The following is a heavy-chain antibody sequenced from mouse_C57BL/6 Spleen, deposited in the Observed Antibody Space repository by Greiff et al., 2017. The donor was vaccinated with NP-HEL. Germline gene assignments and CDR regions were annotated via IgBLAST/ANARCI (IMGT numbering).Heavy chain of an antibody. D-gene: IGHD2-3*01. CDR1: GFTFSDYG. CDR2: ISSGSSTI. J-gene: IGHJ2*01. CDR3: ARIYDGYFDY. Sequence: EVQLVESGGGLVKPGGSLKLSCAASGFTFSDYGMHWVRQAPEKGLEWVAYISSGSSTIYYADTVKGRFTISRDNAKNTLFLQMPSLRSEDTAMYYCARIYDGYFDYWGQGTTLTVSS. V-gene: IGHV5-17*01.